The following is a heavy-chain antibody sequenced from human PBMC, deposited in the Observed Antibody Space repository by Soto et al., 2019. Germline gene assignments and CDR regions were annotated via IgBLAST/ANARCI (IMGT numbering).Heavy chain of an antibody. CDR1: GFTFSSYG. CDR3: AREYSYGNPATYYYGMDV. Sequence: GWSLRLSCAASGFTFSSYGMHWVRQAPGKGLEWVAVIWYDGSNKYYADSVKGRFTISRDNSKNTLYLQMNSLRAEDTAVYYCAREYSYGNPATYYYGMDVWGQGTTVTVSS. J-gene: IGHJ6*02. CDR2: IWYDGSNK. D-gene: IGHD5-18*01. V-gene: IGHV3-33*01.